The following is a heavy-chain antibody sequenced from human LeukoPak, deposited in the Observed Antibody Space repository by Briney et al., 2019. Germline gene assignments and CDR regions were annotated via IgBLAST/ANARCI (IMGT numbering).Heavy chain of an antibody. Sequence: SETLSLTYTVSGGSISSSSYYWGWIRQPPEKGLEWIGNIYSSGGTYYNPSLKSRLTMSIDTSKNQFSLKLTSVTAADTATYYCARVQYGDYVGYWGQGTLVTVSS. CDR1: GGSISSSSYY. CDR2: IYSSGGT. D-gene: IGHD4-17*01. V-gene: IGHV4-39*07. J-gene: IGHJ4*02. CDR3: ARVQYGDYVGY.